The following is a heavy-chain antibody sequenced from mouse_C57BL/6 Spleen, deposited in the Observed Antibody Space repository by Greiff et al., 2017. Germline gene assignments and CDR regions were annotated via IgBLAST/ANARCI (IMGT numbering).Heavy chain of an antibody. D-gene: IGHD1-1*01. V-gene: IGHV1-18*01. Sequence: EVQLQQSGPELVKPGASVKIPCKASGYTFTDYNMDWVKQSHGKSLEWIGDINPNNGGTIYNQKFKGKATLTVDKSSSTAYMELRSLTSEDTAVYYCARGNYYYGSSYYYYAMDYWGQGTSVTVSS. CDR1: GYTFTDYN. CDR2: INPNNGGT. J-gene: IGHJ4*01. CDR3: ARGNYYYGSSYYYYAMDY.